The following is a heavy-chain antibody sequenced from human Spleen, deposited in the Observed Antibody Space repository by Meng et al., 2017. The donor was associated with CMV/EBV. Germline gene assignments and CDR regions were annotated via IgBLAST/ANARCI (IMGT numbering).Heavy chain of an antibody. CDR1: GFTFSYFS. CDR3: ARVGADDFWSGYPFHFYAMDV. J-gene: IGHJ6*02. D-gene: IGHD3-3*01. CDR2: INPSGSAI. V-gene: IGHV3-48*04. Sequence: GGSLRLSCEASGFTFSYFSMTWVRQAPGKGLECVSYINPSGSAIYYADSVRGRFTISRDNAKNSMYLQMNSLRGEDTAVYYCARVGADDFWSGYPFHFYAMDVWGQGTTVTVSS.